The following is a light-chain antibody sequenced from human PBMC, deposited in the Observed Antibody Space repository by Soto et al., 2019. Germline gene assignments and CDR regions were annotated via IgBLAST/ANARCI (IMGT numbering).Light chain of an antibody. V-gene: IGLV2-14*01. Sequence: QSVLTQPASVSRSPGQSITISCTGTSSDVGGYNYVSWYQQHPGKAPKLMIYDVSYWPSGVSNRFSGSKSGNTASLTISGLQAEHEADYYCSSYTNSSPFVFGTRTKVTVL. CDR1: SSDVGGYNY. CDR3: SSYTNSSPFV. J-gene: IGLJ1*01. CDR2: DVS.